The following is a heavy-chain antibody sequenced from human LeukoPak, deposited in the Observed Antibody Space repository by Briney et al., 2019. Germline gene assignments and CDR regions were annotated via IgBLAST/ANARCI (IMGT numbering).Heavy chain of an antibody. V-gene: IGHV4-59*01. CDR3: ARSTGGWSYLDY. CDR2: IYDSGTT. CDR1: GGSISSNY. Sequence: PSETLSLTCTVSGGSISSNYWSWIRQPPGKGLEWIGYIYDSGTTNYNPSLKSRATISEDTSKNQFSLKLSSVTAADTAVYYCARSTGGWSYLDYWGQGTLVTVSS. J-gene: IGHJ4*02. D-gene: IGHD6-19*01.